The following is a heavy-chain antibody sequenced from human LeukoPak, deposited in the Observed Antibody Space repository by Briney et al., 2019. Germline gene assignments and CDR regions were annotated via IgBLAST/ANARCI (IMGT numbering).Heavy chain of an antibody. CDR2: ISGSGGST. D-gene: IGHD3-16*01. CDR1: GFTFSSYA. V-gene: IGHV3-23*01. CDR3: AKGYYDYVWGSYYFDY. Sequence: GGSLRLSCAASGFTFSSYAMSWVRQAPGKGLEWVSAISGSGGSTYYADSVKGRFTISRDNSRDTLYLQMNSLRAEDTAVYYCAKGYYDYVWGSYYFDYWGQGPVVTVSS. J-gene: IGHJ4*02.